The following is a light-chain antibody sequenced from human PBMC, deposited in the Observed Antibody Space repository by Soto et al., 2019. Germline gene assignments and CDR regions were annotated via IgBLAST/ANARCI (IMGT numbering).Light chain of an antibody. CDR2: GAS. Sequence: EIVLTQSPGTLSLSPGERATLSCRASQSVTSSYLAWYQQKPGQAPRLLIYGASSRATGIPDRFSDSGSETDFTVTISRLEPEDFAVYYCQQYGSSPWTFGQGTKVEIE. CDR3: QQYGSSPWT. V-gene: IGKV3-20*01. J-gene: IGKJ1*01. CDR1: QSVTSSY.